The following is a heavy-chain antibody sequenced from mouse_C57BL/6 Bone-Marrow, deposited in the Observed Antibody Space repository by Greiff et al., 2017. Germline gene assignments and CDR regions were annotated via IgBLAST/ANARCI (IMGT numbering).Heavy chain of an antibody. CDR1: GYSITSGYY. J-gene: IGHJ1*03. Sequence: DVQLQESGPGLVKPSQSLSLTCSVTGYSITSGYYWNWIRQFPGNKLEWMGYISYDGSNNYNPSLKNRISITRDTSKNQFFLKLNSVTTEDTATYYCARFTTVVAEYFDVWGTGTTVTVSS. D-gene: IGHD1-1*01. CDR3: ARFTTVVAEYFDV. V-gene: IGHV3-6*01. CDR2: ISYDGSN.